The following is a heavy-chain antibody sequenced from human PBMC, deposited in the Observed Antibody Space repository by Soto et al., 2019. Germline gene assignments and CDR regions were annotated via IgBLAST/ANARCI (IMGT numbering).Heavy chain of an antibody. CDR2: IYYSGST. V-gene: IGHV4-59*01. D-gene: IGHD3-3*01. CDR3: ARVSRITIFGVVIRPEIYFDY. CDR1: GGSISSYY. J-gene: IGHJ4*02. Sequence: PSETLSLTCTVSGGSISSYYWSWIRQPPGKGLEWIGYIYYSGSTNYNPSLKSRVTISVDTSKNQFSLKLSSVTAADTAVYYCARVSRITIFGVVIRPEIYFDYWGQGTLVTVSS.